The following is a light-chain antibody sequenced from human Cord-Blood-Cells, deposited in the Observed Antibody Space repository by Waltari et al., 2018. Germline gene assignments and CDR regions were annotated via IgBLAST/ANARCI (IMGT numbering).Light chain of an antibody. CDR3: QQYGSSSYT. CDR2: GAS. J-gene: IGKJ2*01. CDR1: QSVSSSY. Sequence: EIVLTQSPGTLSLSPGERATLSCRASQSVSSSYLAWYQQKPGQAPRLIIYGASSRATGIPDRFSGSGSGTDFTLTISRLEPEDFAVYYCQQYGSSSYTFGLGTKLEIK. V-gene: IGKV3-20*01.